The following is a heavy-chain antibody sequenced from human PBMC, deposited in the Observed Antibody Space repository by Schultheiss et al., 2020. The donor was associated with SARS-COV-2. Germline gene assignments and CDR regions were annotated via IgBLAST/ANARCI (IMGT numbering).Heavy chain of an antibody. V-gene: IGHV1-69*04. D-gene: IGHD3-22*01. CDR2: IIPILGIA. Sequence: SVKVSCKASGYTFTSYGISWVRQAPGQGLEWMGRIIPILGIANYAQKFQGRVTITADKSTSTAYMELSSLRSEDTAVYYCARDRDTMIVVVTPDAFDIWGQGTMVTVSS. J-gene: IGHJ3*02. CDR3: ARDRDTMIVVVTPDAFDI. CDR1: GYTFTSYG.